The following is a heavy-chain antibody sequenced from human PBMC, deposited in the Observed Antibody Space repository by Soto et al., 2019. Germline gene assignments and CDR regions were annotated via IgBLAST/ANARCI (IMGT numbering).Heavy chain of an antibody. D-gene: IGHD6-19*01. CDR2: ISYDGSNK. Sequence: SGGSLRLSCAASGFTFSSYGMHWVRQAPGKGLEWVAVISYDGSNKYYADSVKGRFTISRDNSKNTLYLQMNSLRAEDTAVYYCATPHSSVETRIDDYWGQGTLVTVSS. CDR3: ATPHSSVETRIDDY. CDR1: GFTFSSYG. V-gene: IGHV3-30*03. J-gene: IGHJ4*02.